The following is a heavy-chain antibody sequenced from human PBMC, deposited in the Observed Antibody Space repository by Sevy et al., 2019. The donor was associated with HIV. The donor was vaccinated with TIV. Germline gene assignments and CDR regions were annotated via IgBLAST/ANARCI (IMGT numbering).Heavy chain of an antibody. CDR2: IRYDGSNK. CDR3: AKGRQWLAY. CDR1: GFTFSSYG. D-gene: IGHD6-19*01. Sequence: GGSLRLSCAASGFTFSSYGMHWVRQAPGKGLEWVVFIRYDGSNKYYADSVKGRFTISRDNSKNTLYLQMNSLRAEDTAVYYCAKGRQWLAYWGQGTLVTVSS. V-gene: IGHV3-30*02. J-gene: IGHJ4*02.